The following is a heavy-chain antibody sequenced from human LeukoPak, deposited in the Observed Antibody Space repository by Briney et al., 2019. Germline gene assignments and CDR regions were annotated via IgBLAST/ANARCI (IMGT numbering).Heavy chain of an antibody. CDR2: INHSGST. J-gene: IGHJ4*02. CDR1: GGSFSGYY. D-gene: IGHD3-16*01. Sequence: PSETLSLTCAVYGGSFSGYYWSWIRQPPGKGLEWIGEINHSGSTNYNPSLKSRVTISVDTSKNQFSLKLSSVTAADTAVYYCARGPLGAIDYWGQGTLVTVSS. V-gene: IGHV4-34*01. CDR3: ARGPLGAIDY.